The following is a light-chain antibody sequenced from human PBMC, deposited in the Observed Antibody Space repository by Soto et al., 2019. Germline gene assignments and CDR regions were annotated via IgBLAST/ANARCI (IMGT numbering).Light chain of an antibody. J-gene: IGLJ1*01. CDR2: EVT. CDR3: SSHSSGRTRV. Sequence: QSALTQPASVSGSPGQSIAISCTGTSGDVGGYDYVSWYQQHPDKAPKLMIYEVTKRPSWVSNRFSGSKSGNTASLTISGLQPGDEADYYCSSHSSGRTRVLGSGNKPTVL. V-gene: IGLV2-14*01. CDR1: SGDVGGYDY.